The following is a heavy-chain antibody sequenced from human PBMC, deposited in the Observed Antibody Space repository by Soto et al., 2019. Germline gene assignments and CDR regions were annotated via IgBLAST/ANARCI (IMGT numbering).Heavy chain of an antibody. V-gene: IGHV1-69*13. D-gene: IGHD6-6*01. CDR3: ARGRQMEQLVDY. CDR1: GGTFSSYA. J-gene: IGHJ4*02. Sequence: SVKVSCKASGGTFSSYAISWVRQAPGQGLEWMGGIIPIFGTANYAQKLQGRVTITADESTSTAYMELSSLRSEDTAVYYCARGRQMEQLVDYWGQGTLVTVSS. CDR2: IIPIFGTA.